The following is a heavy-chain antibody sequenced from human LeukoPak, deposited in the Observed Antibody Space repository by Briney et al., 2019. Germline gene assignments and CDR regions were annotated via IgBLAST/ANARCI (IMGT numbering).Heavy chain of an antibody. V-gene: IGHV4-34*01. Sequence: SETLSLTCAVYGGSFSGYYWSWIRQPPGKGLEWIGETNHSGSTNYNPSLKSRVTISVDTSKNQFSLKLSSVTAADTAVYYCASQKTYYDYVWGSYRYYYYMDVWGKGTTVTVSS. CDR3: ASQKTYYDYVWGSYRYYYYMDV. D-gene: IGHD3-16*02. CDR2: TNHSGST. J-gene: IGHJ6*03. CDR1: GGSFSGYY.